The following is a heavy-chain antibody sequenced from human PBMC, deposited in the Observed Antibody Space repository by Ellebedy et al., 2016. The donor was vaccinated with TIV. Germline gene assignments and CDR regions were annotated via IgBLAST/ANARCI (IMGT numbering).Heavy chain of an antibody. CDR2: ITGSGDRT. CDR1: GFTFDNFA. CDR3: LKDSGKYGWNPEY. J-gene: IGHJ4*02. Sequence: GESLKISCATSGFTFDNFAMRWFRQAPGKGLEWVSAITGSGDRTFYADSVKGRFTVSRDTSKNTLYLQMNSLRAEDTAINYCLKDSGKYGWNPEYWGQGTQVTVSS. D-gene: IGHD3-10*01. V-gene: IGHV3-23*01.